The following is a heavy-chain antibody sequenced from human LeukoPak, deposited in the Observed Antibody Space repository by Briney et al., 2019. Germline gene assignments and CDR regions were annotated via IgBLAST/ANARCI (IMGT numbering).Heavy chain of an antibody. V-gene: IGHV1-2*02. CDR2: INPNTGGT. CDR3: ARVDDVLTGSAFDI. CDR1: GYTFTGHY. D-gene: IGHD3-9*01. J-gene: IGHJ3*02. Sequence: GASVKVSRKASGYTFTGHYMHWVRQAPGQGLEWMGWINPNTGGTNYAQKFQGRVTMTRDTSISTAYMELSRLRSDDTALYDCARVDDVLTGSAFDIWGQGTMVTVSS.